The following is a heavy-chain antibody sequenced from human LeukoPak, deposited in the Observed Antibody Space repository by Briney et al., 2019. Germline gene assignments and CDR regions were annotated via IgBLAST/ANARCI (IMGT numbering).Heavy chain of an antibody. V-gene: IGHV4-34*01. D-gene: IGHD1-26*01. CDR1: GGSFSGYY. Sequence: PSETLSLTCAVYGGSFSGYYWSWIRQPPGKGLEWIGEINHSGSTNYNPSLKSRVTISVDTSKNQFSLKLSSVTAADTAVYYCARGVGKRGGYNPDPRGQGTLVTVSS. CDR2: INHSGST. J-gene: IGHJ5*02. CDR3: ARGVGKRGGYNPDP.